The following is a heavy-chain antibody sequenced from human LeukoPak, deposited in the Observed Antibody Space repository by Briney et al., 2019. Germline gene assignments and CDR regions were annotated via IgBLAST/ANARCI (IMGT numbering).Heavy chain of an antibody. CDR1: GYTFTSYD. CDR2: ISAYNGNT. J-gene: IGHJ4*02. Sequence: ASVKVSCKASGYTFTSYDINWVRQAPGQGLEWMGWISAYNGNTNYAQKLQGRVTMTTDTSTSTAYMELRSLRSDDTAVYYCARARIAAAGTDFDYWGQGTLVTVSS. CDR3: ARARIAAAGTDFDY. V-gene: IGHV1-18*01. D-gene: IGHD6-13*01.